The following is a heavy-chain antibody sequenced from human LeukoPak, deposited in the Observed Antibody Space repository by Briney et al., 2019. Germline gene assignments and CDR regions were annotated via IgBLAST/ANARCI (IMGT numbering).Heavy chain of an antibody. D-gene: IGHD2-15*01. V-gene: IGHV3-48*03. CDR1: GFTFSSYE. Sequence: GGSLRLSCAASGFTFSSYEMNWVRQAPGKGLEWVSYISSSGSTIYYADSVKGRFTISRDNSKNTLYLQMNSLRVEDTAVHYCARDHRYCSGGSCYSYCDYWGQGTLVTVSS. CDR3: ARDHRYCSGGSCYSYCDY. J-gene: IGHJ4*02. CDR2: ISSSGSTI.